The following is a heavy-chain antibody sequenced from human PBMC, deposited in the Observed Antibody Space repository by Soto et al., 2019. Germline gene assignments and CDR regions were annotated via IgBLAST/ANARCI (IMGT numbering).Heavy chain of an antibody. D-gene: IGHD3-22*01. Sequence: SETLSLTSPVSGCSISSYYWSWIRQPPGKGLEWIGYIYYSGSTNYNPSLKSRVTISVDTSKNQFSLKLSSVTAADTAVYYCARLADDSSGYYSSKWYFDLWGRGTLVTVSS. CDR1: GCSISSYY. CDR2: IYYSGST. J-gene: IGHJ2*01. V-gene: IGHV4-59*08. CDR3: ARLADDSSGYYSSKWYFDL.